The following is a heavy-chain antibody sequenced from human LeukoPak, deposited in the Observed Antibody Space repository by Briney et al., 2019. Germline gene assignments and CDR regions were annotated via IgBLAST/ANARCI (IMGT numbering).Heavy chain of an antibody. V-gene: IGHV3-23*01. J-gene: IGHJ5*02. CDR2: ISGSGGST. CDR3: AKAPLSYASNNWFDP. Sequence: GGSLRLYCAASGFTFSSYAMSWVRQAPGKGLEWVSAISGSGGSTYYADSVKGRFTISRDNSKNTLYLQMNSLRAEDTAVCYCAKAPLSYASNNWFDPWGQGTLVTVSS. D-gene: IGHD2-2*01. CDR1: GFTFSSYA.